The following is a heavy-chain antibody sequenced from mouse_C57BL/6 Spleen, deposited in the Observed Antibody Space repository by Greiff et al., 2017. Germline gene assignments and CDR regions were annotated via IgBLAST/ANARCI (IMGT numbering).Heavy chain of an antibody. Sequence: VKVVESGPGLVAPSQSLSITCTVSGFSLTSYAISWVRQPPGKGLEWLGVIWTGGGTNYNSALKSRLSISKDNSKSQVFLQMNSLQTDDTARYYCARVDYLFAYWGQGTLVTVSA. D-gene: IGHD2-4*01. CDR1: GFSLTSYA. CDR3: ARVDYLFAY. CDR2: IWTGGGT. V-gene: IGHV2-9-1*01. J-gene: IGHJ3*01.